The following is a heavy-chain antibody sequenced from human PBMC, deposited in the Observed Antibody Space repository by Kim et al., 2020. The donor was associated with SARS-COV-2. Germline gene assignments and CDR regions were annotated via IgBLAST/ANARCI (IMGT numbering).Heavy chain of an antibody. D-gene: IGHD6-13*01. CDR2: INTNTGNP. CDR1: GYTFTSYA. V-gene: IGHV7-4-1*02. CDR3: ARLRDSSSWYGAYYYYGMDV. J-gene: IGHJ6*02. Sequence: ASVKVSCKASGYTFTSYAMNWVRQAPGQGLEWMGWINTNTGNPTYAQGFTGRFVFSLDTSVSTAYLQISSLKAEDTAVYYCARLRDSSSWYGAYYYYGMDVWGQGTTVTVSS.